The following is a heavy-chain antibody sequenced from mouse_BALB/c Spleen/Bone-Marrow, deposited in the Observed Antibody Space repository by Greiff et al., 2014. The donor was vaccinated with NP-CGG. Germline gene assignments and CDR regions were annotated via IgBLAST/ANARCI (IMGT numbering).Heavy chain of an antibody. D-gene: IGHD2-2*01. J-gene: IGHJ4*01. CDR3: TKIYYGYDGGYYYAMDY. CDR2: ISSGGSYT. CDR1: GFTFSSYA. Sequence: EVKLVESGGGLVKPGGSLKLSCAASGFTFSSYAMSWVRQTPEKRLEWVATISSGGSYTYYPDSVKGRFTISRDNAKNTLYLQMSSLKSEDTGMYYCTKIYYGYDGGYYYAMDYWGQGTSVTVSS. V-gene: IGHV5-6-4*01.